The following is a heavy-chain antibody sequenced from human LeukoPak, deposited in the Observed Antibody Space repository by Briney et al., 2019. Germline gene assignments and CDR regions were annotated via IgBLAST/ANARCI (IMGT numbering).Heavy chain of an antibody. Sequence: GGSLRLSCAASGFTFTSYAMSWVRQAPGKGLEWVSAISGSGGSTYYADSVKGRFTISRDNSKNTLYLQMNSLRAEDTAIYYCAKDVWGTTGMNFDYWGQGTLVTVSS. CDR1: GFTFTSYA. D-gene: IGHD1-1*01. CDR2: ISGSGGST. CDR3: AKDVWGTTGMNFDY. J-gene: IGHJ4*02. V-gene: IGHV3-23*01.